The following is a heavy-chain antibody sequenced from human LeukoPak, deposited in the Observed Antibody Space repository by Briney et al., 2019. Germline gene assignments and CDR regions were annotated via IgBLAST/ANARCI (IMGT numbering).Heavy chain of an antibody. Sequence: ASETLSLTCTVSGGSISSYYWSWIRQPPGKGLEWIGYIYYSGSTNYNPSLKSRVTISVDTSKNQFSLKLSSVTAADTAVYYCARKTGGGGSPWFDPWGQGTLVTVSS. V-gene: IGHV4-59*01. D-gene: IGHD2-15*01. CDR2: IYYSGST. CDR3: ARKTGGGGSPWFDP. J-gene: IGHJ5*02. CDR1: GGSISSYY.